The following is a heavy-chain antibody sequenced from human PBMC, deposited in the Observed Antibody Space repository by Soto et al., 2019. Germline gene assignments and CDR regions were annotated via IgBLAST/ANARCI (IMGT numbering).Heavy chain of an antibody. Sequence: PSETLSLTCTVSGGSISSSSYYWGWIRQPPGKGQEWIGSIYYSGSTYYNPSLKSRVTISVDTSKNQFSLKLSSVTAADTVVYYCARLQLYSSGWYGYYWGQGTLVTVSS. D-gene: IGHD6-19*01. CDR2: IYYSGST. CDR1: GGSISSSSYY. V-gene: IGHV4-39*01. CDR3: ARLQLYSSGWYGYY. J-gene: IGHJ4*02.